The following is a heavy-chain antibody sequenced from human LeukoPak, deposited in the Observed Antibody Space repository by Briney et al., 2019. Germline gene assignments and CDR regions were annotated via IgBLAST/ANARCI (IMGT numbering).Heavy chain of an antibody. Sequence: GGSLRLSCAASGFTFSSYSMNWVRQAPGKGLEWVSSISSSSSYIYYAGSVKGRFTISRDNAKNSLYLQMNSLRAEDTAVNYCARAPPLYCSSTSCYWDWHFDLWGRGTLVTVSS. CDR1: GFTFSSYS. CDR3: ARAPPLYCSSTSCYWDWHFDL. J-gene: IGHJ2*01. V-gene: IGHV3-21*01. D-gene: IGHD2-2*01. CDR2: ISSSSSYI.